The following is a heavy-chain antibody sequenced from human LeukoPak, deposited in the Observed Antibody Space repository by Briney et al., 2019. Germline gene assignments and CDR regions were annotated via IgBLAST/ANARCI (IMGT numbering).Heavy chain of an antibody. CDR3: ARTNFGSYIY. D-gene: IGHD1-26*01. J-gene: IGHJ4*02. Sequence: PSETLSLTCAVYGGSFSGYYWSWIRQPPGKGLEWIGEINHSGSTNYNPSLKSRVTISVDTSKNQFSLKLSSVTAADTAVYYCARTNFGSYIYWGQGTLVTVSS. CDR1: GGSFSGYY. CDR2: INHSGST. V-gene: IGHV4-34*01.